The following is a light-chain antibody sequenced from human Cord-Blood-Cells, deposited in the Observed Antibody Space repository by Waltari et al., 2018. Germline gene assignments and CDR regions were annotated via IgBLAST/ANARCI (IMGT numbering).Light chain of an antibody. CDR1: SSDGGSYNL. J-gene: IGLJ3*02. CDR2: EGS. CDR3: CSYAVSSTWV. Sequence: QSALTQPASVSGSPGQSITISCTGTSSDGGSYNLVSWYQQHPCKAPKLMIYEGSKRSSGVSNRFSGSKSGNTASLTISGLQAEDEADYYCCSYAVSSTWVFGGGTKLTVL. V-gene: IGLV2-23*01.